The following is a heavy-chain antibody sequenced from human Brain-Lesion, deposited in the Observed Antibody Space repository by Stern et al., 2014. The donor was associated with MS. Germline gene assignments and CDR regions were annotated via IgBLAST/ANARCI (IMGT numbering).Heavy chain of an antibody. CDR3: ARDQRGITIFGVVTDYYYLGMDV. CDR1: GYIFTGYY. V-gene: IGHV1-2*02. Sequence: VQLVQSGAEVKKPGDSLQFSCKTSGYIFTGYYIHWVRRAPGQGREWMAWINPNTGGTKYAQKFQGRITMNRDKSITTAYLDLSSLTSDDTAVYYCARDQRGITIFGVVTDYYYLGMDVWGQGTTVTVSS. CDR2: INPNTGGT. J-gene: IGHJ6*02. D-gene: IGHD3-3*01.